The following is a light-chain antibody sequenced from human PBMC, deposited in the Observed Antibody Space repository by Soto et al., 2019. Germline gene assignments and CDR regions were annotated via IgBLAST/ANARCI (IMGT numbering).Light chain of an antibody. CDR2: GSS. CDR3: HQYGSSPPYT. Sequence: EIVLTQSPGTLSLSPGERATLSCRASQSVSNNYIAWYQQKPGQAPRLLIFGSSDRATGITDRFSGSGSGTYFTLTISRLEPEDFAVYYCHQYGSSPPYTFGQGTNLEI. J-gene: IGKJ2*01. V-gene: IGKV3-20*01. CDR1: QSVSNNY.